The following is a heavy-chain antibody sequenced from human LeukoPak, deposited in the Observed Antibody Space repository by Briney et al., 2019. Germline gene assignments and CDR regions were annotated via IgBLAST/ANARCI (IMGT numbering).Heavy chain of an antibody. Sequence: ASVKVSCKASGYTFTSYGISWVRQAPGQGLEWMGWISAYNGNTNYAQKLQGRVTMITDTSTSTAYMELRSLRSDDTAVYYCARLDYYGSGTYYYYYYGMDVWGQGTTVTVSS. V-gene: IGHV1-18*01. J-gene: IGHJ6*02. CDR3: ARLDYYGSGTYYYYYYGMDV. CDR2: ISAYNGNT. CDR1: GYTFTSYG. D-gene: IGHD3-10*01.